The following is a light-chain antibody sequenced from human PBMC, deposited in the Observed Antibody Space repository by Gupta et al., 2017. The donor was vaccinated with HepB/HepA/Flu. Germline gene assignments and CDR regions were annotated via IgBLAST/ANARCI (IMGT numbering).Light chain of an antibody. J-gene: IGKJ2*01. CDR2: GAS. CDR3: QKYTSTPYT. Sequence: DIVLTQSPGTLSLSPGERVTLSCRASQSLGRNYLACWQQKPGQAPRSLIYGASSRATGSPDRCSGSGSGTNVSLTISRLEPEDYAVFFCQKYTSTPYTFGRGTKLEVK. CDR1: QSLGRNY. V-gene: IGKV3-20*01.